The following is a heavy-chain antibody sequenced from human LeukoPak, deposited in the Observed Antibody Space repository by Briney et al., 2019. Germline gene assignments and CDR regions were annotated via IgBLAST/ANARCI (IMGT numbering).Heavy chain of an antibody. V-gene: IGHV3-23*01. CDR2: ISGSGGST. D-gene: IGHD3-22*01. J-gene: IGHJ4*02. CDR1: GFTFSSYA. Sequence: PGGSLRLSCAASGFTFSSYAMSWVRQAPGKGLEWVSAISGSGGSTYYADSVKGRFTISRDNSKNTLYLQMNSLRAEDTAVYYCAKVGEHYYDSSGYITDYWGQGTLVTVSS. CDR3: AKVGEHYYDSSGYITDY.